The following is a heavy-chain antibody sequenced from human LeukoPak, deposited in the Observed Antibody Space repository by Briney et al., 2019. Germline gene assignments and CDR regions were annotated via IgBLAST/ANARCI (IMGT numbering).Heavy chain of an antibody. J-gene: IGHJ4*02. CDR1: GGSFSGYY. CDR2: INHSGST. CDR3: ARTFGGVIVIRAYYFDY. Sequence: PSETLSLTCAVCGGSFSGYYWSWIRQPPGKGLEWIGEINHSGSTNYNPSLKSRVTISVDTSKNQFSLKLSSVTAADTAVYYCARTFGGVIVIRAYYFDYWGQGTLVTVSS. D-gene: IGHD3-16*02. V-gene: IGHV4-34*01.